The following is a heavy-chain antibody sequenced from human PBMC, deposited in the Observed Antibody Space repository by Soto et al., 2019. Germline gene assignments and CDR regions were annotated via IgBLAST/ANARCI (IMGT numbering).Heavy chain of an antibody. Sequence: GGSLRLSCAASGFTFSSYGMHWVRQAPGKGLEWVAVIWYDGSNKYYADSVKGRFTISRDNSKNTLYLQMNSLRAEDTAVYYCARNNWNYWFDPWGQGTLVTVSS. CDR1: GFTFSSYG. CDR3: ARNNWNYWFDP. J-gene: IGHJ5*02. V-gene: IGHV3-33*01. CDR2: IWYDGSNK. D-gene: IGHD1-7*01.